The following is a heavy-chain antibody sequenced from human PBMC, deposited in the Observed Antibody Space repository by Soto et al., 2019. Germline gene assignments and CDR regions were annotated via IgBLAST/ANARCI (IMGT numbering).Heavy chain of an antibody. CDR2: INAGNGNT. D-gene: IGHD6-19*01. Sequence: QVQLVQSGAEVKKPGASVKVSCKASGYTFTSYAMNWVRQAPGQRLEWMGWINAGNGNTKYSQKFQGRVTITRDTSASTAYMELSSLRSEDTAVYYCARGSSGVDYWGQGTLVTVSS. V-gene: IGHV1-3*01. CDR3: ARGSSGVDY. J-gene: IGHJ4*02. CDR1: GYTFTSYA.